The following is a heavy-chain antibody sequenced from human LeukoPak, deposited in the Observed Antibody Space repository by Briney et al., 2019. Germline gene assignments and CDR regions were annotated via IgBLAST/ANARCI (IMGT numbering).Heavy chain of an antibody. CDR1: GGSISSSSYY. J-gene: IGHJ4*02. V-gene: IGHV4-39*01. D-gene: IGHD6-19*01. CDR3: ARHTGGWSPFDY. CDR2: IYYSGST. Sequence: SETLSLTCTVSGGSISSSSYYWGWIRQPPGKGLEWIGSIYYSGSTYYNPSLKSRVTISVDTSKNQFSLKLSSVTAADTAVYYCARHTGGWSPFDYWGQGTLVTVSS.